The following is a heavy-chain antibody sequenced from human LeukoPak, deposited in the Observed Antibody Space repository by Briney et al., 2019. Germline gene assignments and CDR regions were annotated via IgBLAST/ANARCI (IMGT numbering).Heavy chain of an antibody. J-gene: IGHJ4*02. CDR3: ARFSYAVTYDY. Sequence: KPSETLSLTCTVSGGSISSYYWSWIRQPPGKGLEWIGYIYYSGSTNYNPSLKSRVTISVDRSKNQFSLKLSSVTAADTAVYYCARFSYAVTYDYWGQGTLVTVSS. CDR2: IYYSGST. D-gene: IGHD4-17*01. V-gene: IGHV4-59*12. CDR1: GGSISSYY.